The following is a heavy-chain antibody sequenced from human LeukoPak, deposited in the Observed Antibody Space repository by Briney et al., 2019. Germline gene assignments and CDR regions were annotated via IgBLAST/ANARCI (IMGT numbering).Heavy chain of an antibody. V-gene: IGHV3-21*01. Sequence: GGSLRLSCAASGFTFSSYGMNWVRQAPVKGLEWVSSISSSSSYIYYADSVKGRFTISRDNAKNSLYLQMNSLRAEDTAVYYCARDAGYCSSTSCYVGMDVWGQGTTVTVSS. D-gene: IGHD2-2*03. CDR3: ARDAGYCSSTSCYVGMDV. J-gene: IGHJ6*02. CDR2: ISSSSSYI. CDR1: GFTFSSYG.